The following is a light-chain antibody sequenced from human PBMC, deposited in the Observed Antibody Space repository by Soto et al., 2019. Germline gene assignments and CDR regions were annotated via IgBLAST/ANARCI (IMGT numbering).Light chain of an antibody. CDR1: QDIGSW. CDR3: QQYHGYPFT. Sequence: DIPMTQSPYTLSASVGDSVTITCRATQDIGSWLAWFQQKSGQAPDLLIYGASSLERGVPSRFSGSGSGTEFTLTISRLQPDDFATYYCQQYHGYPFTFGQGTKLEIK. V-gene: IGKV1-5*01. J-gene: IGKJ2*01. CDR2: GAS.